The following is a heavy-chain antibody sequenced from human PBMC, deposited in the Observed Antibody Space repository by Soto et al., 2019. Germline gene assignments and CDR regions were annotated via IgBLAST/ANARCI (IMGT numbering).Heavy chain of an antibody. Sequence: SVKVSCKASGGNFSRYAIRWVRQSPGQGLEWMGGIIPIFGTANYAQTFQGRVTITADESTSTAYMELSSLRSEDTAVYYCARGSSYGYATVDYWGQGTLVTVSS. CDR3: ARGSSYGYATVDY. CDR2: IIPIFGTA. J-gene: IGHJ4*02. D-gene: IGHD5-18*01. V-gene: IGHV1-69*01. CDR1: GGNFSRYA.